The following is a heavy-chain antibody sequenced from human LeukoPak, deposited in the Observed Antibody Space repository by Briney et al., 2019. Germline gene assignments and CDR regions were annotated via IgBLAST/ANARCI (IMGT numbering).Heavy chain of an antibody. CDR3: AKKDTYYYDSSGYYPLGY. CDR2: ISGSGGST. Sequence: PGGSLRLSSAASGFTFSSYAMSWVRQAPGQGVGWGSAISGSGGSTYYADSVKGRFTISRDNSKNTLSLQMNSLRAEDTAVYYCAKKDTYYYDSSGYYPLGYWGQGTLVTVSS. J-gene: IGHJ4*02. V-gene: IGHV3-23*01. D-gene: IGHD3-22*01. CDR1: GFTFSSYA.